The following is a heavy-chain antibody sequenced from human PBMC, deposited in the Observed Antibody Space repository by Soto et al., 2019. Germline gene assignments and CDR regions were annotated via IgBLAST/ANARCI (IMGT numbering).Heavy chain of an antibody. CDR2: INHSGST. J-gene: IGHJ3*02. D-gene: IGHD6-13*01. CDR1: GGSFSGYY. CDR3: ASHPSKKPRRAGSWTAFDI. Sequence: SETLSLTCAVYGGSFSGYYWTWIRQPPGKGLEWIGEINHSGSTNCNPSLKSRVTISVDTSKNPFSLKLTSVTAADTAVYYCASHPSKKPRRAGSWTAFDIWGQGTMVTVSS. V-gene: IGHV4-34*01.